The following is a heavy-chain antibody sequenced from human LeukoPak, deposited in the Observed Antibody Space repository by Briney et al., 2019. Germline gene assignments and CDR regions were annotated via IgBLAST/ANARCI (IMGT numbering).Heavy chain of an antibody. D-gene: IGHD6-19*01. J-gene: IGHJ4*02. Sequence: GGSLRLSCSSSGFSFEDYAMQWVRQAPGRGLEWVSHISEIGDSRYYTGSVRGRFTISRDNSKNSLYLQMTSLRSEDTAVYYCGKDRSSGWYPLIDYWGQGIMVTVPS. CDR3: GKDRSSGWYPLIDY. CDR2: ISEIGDSR. CDR1: GFSFEDYA. V-gene: IGHV3-43*02.